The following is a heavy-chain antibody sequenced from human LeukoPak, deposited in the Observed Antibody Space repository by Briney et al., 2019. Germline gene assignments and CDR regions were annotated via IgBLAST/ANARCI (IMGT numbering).Heavy chain of an antibody. CDR1: GFTFSSYG. CDR2: IRYDGSNK. J-gene: IGHJ4*02. V-gene: IGHV3-30*02. CDR3: AKDQGRYSSGCFDY. Sequence: GGSLRLSCAASGFTFSSYGMHWVRQAPGKGLEWVAFIRYDGSNKYYADSVKGRFTISRDNSKNTLYLQMNSLRAEDTAVYYCAKDQGRYSSGCFDYWGQGTLVTVSS. D-gene: IGHD6-19*01.